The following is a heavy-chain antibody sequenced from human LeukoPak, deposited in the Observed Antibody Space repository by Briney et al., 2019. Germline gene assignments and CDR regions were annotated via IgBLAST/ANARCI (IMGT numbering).Heavy chain of an antibody. CDR1: GFTFSSYA. D-gene: IGHD2-15*01. CDR3: ARDRTVVVANYYYYYMDV. CDR2: ISGSDGTT. V-gene: IGHV3-23*01. J-gene: IGHJ6*03. Sequence: PGGSLRLSCAASGFTFSSYAMTWVRQAPGKGLEWVSAISGSDGTTYYADSVKGRFTISRDNSKNTLSLQMNSLRAEDTAVYYCARDRTVVVANYYYYYMDVWGKGTTVTISS.